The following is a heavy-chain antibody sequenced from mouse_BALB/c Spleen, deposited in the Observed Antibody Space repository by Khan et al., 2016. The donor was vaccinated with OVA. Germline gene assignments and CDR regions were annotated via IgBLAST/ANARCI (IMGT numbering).Heavy chain of an antibody. J-gene: IGHJ2*01. CDR1: GISLNGYG. CDR3: ASTRYYFGSYYLDY. V-gene: IGHV2-6-7*01. CDR2: TWGDGST. Sequence: VQLQESGPGLVAPSQSLSITCTVSGISLNGYGVNWVRQPPGKGLEWLGMTWGDGSTDYNSTLNSRLSISKDNSKSQVFLKMNSLQSDDTARYXCASTRYYFGSYYLDYWGQGTTLTVSS. D-gene: IGHD1-1*01.